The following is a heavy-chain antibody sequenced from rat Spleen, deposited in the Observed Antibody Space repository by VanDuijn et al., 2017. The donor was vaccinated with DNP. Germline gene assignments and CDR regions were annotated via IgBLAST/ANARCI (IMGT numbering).Heavy chain of an antibody. CDR1: GFTFSNYG. Sequence: EVQLVESGGGLVQPGRSLKLSCAASGFTFSNYGMHWIRQAPTKGLEWVASISPSGGSTYYRDSVKGRFTISRDNAKSTLYLQMESLRSEDTATYYCARGSGSYYWYFDFWGPGTMVTVSS. CDR2: ISPSGGST. V-gene: IGHV5-19*01. J-gene: IGHJ1*01. CDR3: ARGSGSYYWYFDF. D-gene: IGHD5-1*01.